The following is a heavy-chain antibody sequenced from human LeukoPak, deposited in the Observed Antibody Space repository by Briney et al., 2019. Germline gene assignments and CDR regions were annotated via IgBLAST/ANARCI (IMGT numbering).Heavy chain of an antibody. D-gene: IGHD3-10*02. V-gene: IGHV3-23*01. J-gene: IGHJ4*02. Sequence: PRGSLRLFCGASGLSFSSYAMSWVRQASGKGLECGSAISHSIGGAFYADSVKGRFTISRDNSMNTMYLQMNSLTAEDTAVYYCAKETLVGGRRLWSGHDYWGRGTLVTVSS. CDR1: GLSFSSYA. CDR2: ISHSIGGA. CDR3: AKETLVGGRRLWSGHDY.